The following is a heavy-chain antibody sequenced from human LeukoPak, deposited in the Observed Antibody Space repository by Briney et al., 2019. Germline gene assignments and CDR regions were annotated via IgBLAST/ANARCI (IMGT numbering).Heavy chain of an antibody. CDR2: IYYSGST. CDR1: GGSISSSSYY. J-gene: IGHJ6*03. CDR3: ARRDYGDSEYYYYYYMDV. V-gene: IGHV4-39*07. D-gene: IGHD4-17*01. Sequence: SETLSLTCTVSGGSISSSSYYWGWIRQPPGKGLEWIGSIYYSGSTYYNPSLKSRVTISVDTSKNQFSLKLSSVTAADTAVYYCARRDYGDSEYYYYYYMDVWGKGTTVTISS.